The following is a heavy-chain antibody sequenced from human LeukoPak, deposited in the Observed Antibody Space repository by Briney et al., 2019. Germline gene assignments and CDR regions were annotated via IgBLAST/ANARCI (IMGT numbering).Heavy chain of an antibody. CDR1: GGSISSYY. J-gene: IGHJ4*02. D-gene: IGHD2-21*02. CDR2: IYYSGST. CDR3: ARHYKSAYCGGDCYSLFDY. Sequence: SETLSLTCTVSGGSISSYYWSWIRQPPGKGLEWIGYIYYSGSTNYNPSLKSRVTIPVDTSKNQFSLKLSSVTAADTAVYYCARHYKSAYCGGDCYSLFDYWGQGTLVTVSS. V-gene: IGHV4-59*08.